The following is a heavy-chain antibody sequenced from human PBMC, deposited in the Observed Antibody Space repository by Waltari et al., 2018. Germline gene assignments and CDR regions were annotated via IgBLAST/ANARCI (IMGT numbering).Heavy chain of an antibody. CDR2: VEKGEGGGT. V-gene: IGHV3-74*01. CDR3: ARDHYYSKDV. Sequence: EVQLVESGGGLVQPGGSLRLSCEASGFIFSTYWMHWVRQAPGKGLVVVSRVEKGEGGGTRYGSSVKGRVTIARDNANNTLYLQMNSLRAEDTGVYYCARDHYYSKDVWGTGTTVTVSS. CDR1: GFIFSTYW. J-gene: IGHJ6*04.